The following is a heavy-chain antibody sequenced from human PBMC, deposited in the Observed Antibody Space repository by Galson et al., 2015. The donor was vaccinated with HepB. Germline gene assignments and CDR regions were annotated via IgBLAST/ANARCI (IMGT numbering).Heavy chain of an antibody. V-gene: IGHV1-18*04. CDR2: ISAYNGNT. D-gene: IGHD1-26*01. J-gene: IGHJ4*02. Sequence: QSGAEVKKPGASVKASCKASGYTFTTYGISWVRQASGQGLEWMGWISAYNGNTNYAQKFQGRVTMTTDTSTSTAYMELRSLTSDDTAVYYCARDVVGATTPDYWGQGTLVTVSS. CDR1: GYTFTTYG. CDR3: ARDVVGATTPDY.